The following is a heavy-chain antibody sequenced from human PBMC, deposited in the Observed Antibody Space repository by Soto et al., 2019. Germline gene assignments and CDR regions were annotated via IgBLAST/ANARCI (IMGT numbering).Heavy chain of an antibody. D-gene: IGHD3-3*01. CDR2: IYYSGST. Sequence: QVQLQESGPGLVKPSQTLSLTCTVSGGSISSGGYYWSWIRQHPGKGLEWIAYIYYSGSTYYNPSLKSRVTISVDTSKNQFSLKLSSVTAADTDVYXXXXGRAGFFWSGRSDNWFDPWGQGTLVTVSS. J-gene: IGHJ5*02. V-gene: IGHV4-31*03. CDR1: GGSISSGGYY. CDR3: XXGRAGFFWSGRSDNWFDP.